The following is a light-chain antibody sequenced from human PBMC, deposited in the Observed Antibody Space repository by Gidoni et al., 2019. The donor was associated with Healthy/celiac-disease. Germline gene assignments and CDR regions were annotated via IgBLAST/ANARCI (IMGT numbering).Light chain of an antibody. J-gene: IGKJ5*01. CDR3: QQGYSIPLT. Sequence: IHMTQSPSSLSASVGDRVTITCRASQSISSSLNWYQQKPGKAPKLLIYAASSLQSGVPSRFSGSGSGTDFTLTISSLQPEDFATYYCQQGYSIPLTFGQGTQVEIK. CDR1: QSISSS. CDR2: AAS. V-gene: IGKV1-39*01.